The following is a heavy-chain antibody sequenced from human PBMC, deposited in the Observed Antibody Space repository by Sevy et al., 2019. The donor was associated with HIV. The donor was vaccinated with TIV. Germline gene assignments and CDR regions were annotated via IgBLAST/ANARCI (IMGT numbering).Heavy chain of an antibody. V-gene: IGHV3-33*01. Sequence: HGGSLRLSCAASGFTFSSYGMHWVRQAPGKGLEWVAVIWYDGSNKYYADSVKGRFTISRDNSKNTLYLQMNSLRAEDTAVYYCARDRGNFWSGINYAMIVGGQGTTVPVSS. CDR2: IWYDGSNK. CDR1: GFTFSSYG. D-gene: IGHD3-3*01. CDR3: ARDRGNFWSGINYAMIV. J-gene: IGHJ6*02.